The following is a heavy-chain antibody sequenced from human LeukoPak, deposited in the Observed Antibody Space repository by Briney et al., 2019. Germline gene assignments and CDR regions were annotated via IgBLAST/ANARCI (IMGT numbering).Heavy chain of an antibody. Sequence: SETLSLTCTVSGVSISSYYWSWIRQPPGKGLEWIGYIYYSGSTNYNPSLKSRVTISVDTSKNQFSLKLSSVTAADTAVYYCARDNYGDYAPNWFDPWGQGTLVTVSS. CDR3: ARDNYGDYAPNWFDP. J-gene: IGHJ5*02. CDR2: IYYSGST. V-gene: IGHV4-59*01. D-gene: IGHD4-17*01. CDR1: GVSISSYY.